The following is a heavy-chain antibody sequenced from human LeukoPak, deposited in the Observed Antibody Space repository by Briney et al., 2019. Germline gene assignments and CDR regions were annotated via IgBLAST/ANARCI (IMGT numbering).Heavy chain of an antibody. Sequence: GGSLRLSCAASGFTFSSYSMNWVRQAPGKGLEGVSSISSSSSYIYYADAVKGRFTISRHNAKNSLYLQMNSLIAAHTPVYYCARDRVVGAGLHWGRGPVVSVLS. CDR3: ARDRVVGAGLH. CDR2: ISSSSSYI. CDR1: GFTFSSYS. J-gene: IGHJ4*02. D-gene: IGHD2-15*01. V-gene: IGHV3-21*01.